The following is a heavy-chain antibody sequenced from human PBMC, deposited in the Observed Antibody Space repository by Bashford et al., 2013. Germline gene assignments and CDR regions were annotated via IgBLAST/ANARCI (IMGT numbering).Heavy chain of an antibody. CDR3: ARDGAAAGAEYFQH. CDR2: MNPNSGNT. V-gene: IGHV1-8*01. D-gene: IGHD6-13*01. J-gene: IGHJ1*01. Sequence: WVRQAPGQGLEWMGWMNPNSGNTGYAQKFQGRVTMTRNTSISTAYMDLSSLRSEDTAVYYCARDGAAAGAEYFQHWGQGTLVTVSS.